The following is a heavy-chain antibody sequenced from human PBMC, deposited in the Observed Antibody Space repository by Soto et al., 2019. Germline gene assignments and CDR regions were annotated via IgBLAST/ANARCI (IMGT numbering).Heavy chain of an antibody. CDR3: AKDHRVAVAGTCYDY. CDR1: GFTFSSYA. CDR2: ISGSGGST. V-gene: IGHV3-23*01. D-gene: IGHD6-19*01. J-gene: IGHJ4*02. Sequence: PGGSLRLSCAASGFTFSSYAMSWVRQAPGKGLEWVSAISGSGGSTYYADSVKGRFTISRDNSKNTLYLQMNSLRAEDTAVYYCAKDHRVAVAGTCYDYWGQGTLVTVSS.